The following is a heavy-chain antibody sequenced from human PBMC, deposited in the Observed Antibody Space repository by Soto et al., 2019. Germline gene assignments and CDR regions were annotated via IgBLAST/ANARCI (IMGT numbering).Heavy chain of an antibody. J-gene: IGHJ4*02. Sequence: QVPLVESGGGVVQPGRSLRLSCAASGFTFSSYAMHWVRQAPGKGLEWVAVISYDGSNKYYADSVKGRFTISRDNSKNTLYLQMNSLRAEDTAVYYCARDTWIQLWFDYWGQGTLVTVSS. CDR1: GFTFSSYA. CDR2: ISYDGSNK. D-gene: IGHD5-18*01. CDR3: ARDTWIQLWFDY. V-gene: IGHV3-30-3*01.